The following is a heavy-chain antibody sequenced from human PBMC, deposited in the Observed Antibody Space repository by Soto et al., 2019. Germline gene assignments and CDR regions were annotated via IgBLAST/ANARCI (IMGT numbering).Heavy chain of an antibody. CDR1: GFTVSSNY. V-gene: IGHV3-66*01. Sequence: EVQLVESGGGLVQPGGSLRLSCAASGFTVSSNYMSWVRQAPGKGLEWVSVIYSGGSTYYADSVKGRFTISRDNSKNTLYLQMNSLRAEDTAVYYCERGHGYDDFWSGYYVVGYYYYLDVWGKGTTVTVSS. J-gene: IGHJ6*03. CDR3: ERGHGYDDFWSGYYVVGYYYYLDV. CDR2: IYSGGST. D-gene: IGHD3-3*01.